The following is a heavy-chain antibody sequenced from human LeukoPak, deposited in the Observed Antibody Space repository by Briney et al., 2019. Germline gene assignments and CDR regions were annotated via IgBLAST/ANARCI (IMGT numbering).Heavy chain of an antibody. V-gene: IGHV1-8*03. CDR3: ARARITMVRGVITLLYMDV. J-gene: IGHJ6*03. D-gene: IGHD3-10*01. CDR1: GGTFTSYD. Sequence: ASVKVSCKASGGTFTSYDINWVRQATGQGLEWMGWMNPNSGNTGYAQKFQGRVTITRNTSISTAYMELSSLRSEDTAVYYCARARITMVRGVITLLYMDVWGKGTTVTVSS. CDR2: MNPNSGNT.